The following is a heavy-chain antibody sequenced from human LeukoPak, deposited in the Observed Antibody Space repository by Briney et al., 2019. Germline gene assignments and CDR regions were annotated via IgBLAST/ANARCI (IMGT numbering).Heavy chain of an antibody. J-gene: IGHJ4*02. Sequence: GGSLRLSCAASGFTFDDYAMHWVRQAPGKGLEWVATIKDDGSEDYYLDSVKGRFTISRDNAKSSMWLQMSSLRAEDTAVYYCARDQTPFYWGQGSLVTVSS. D-gene: IGHD2-15*01. CDR1: GFTFDDYA. V-gene: IGHV3-7*01. CDR2: IKDDGSED. CDR3: ARDQTPFY.